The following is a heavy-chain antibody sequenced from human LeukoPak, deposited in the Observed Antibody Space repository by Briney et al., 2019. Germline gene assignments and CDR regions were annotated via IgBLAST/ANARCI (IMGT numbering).Heavy chain of an antibody. Sequence: SETLPLTCAVYGGSFSGYYWSWIRQPPGKGLEWIGEINHSGSTNYNPSLKSRVTISVDTSKNQFSLKLSSVTAADTAVYYCARAGRTPDIVVVPAVSGGFDYWGQGTLVNVSS. CDR1: GGSFSGYY. J-gene: IGHJ4*02. V-gene: IGHV4-34*01. CDR2: INHSGST. D-gene: IGHD2-2*01. CDR3: ARAGRTPDIVVVPAVSGGFDY.